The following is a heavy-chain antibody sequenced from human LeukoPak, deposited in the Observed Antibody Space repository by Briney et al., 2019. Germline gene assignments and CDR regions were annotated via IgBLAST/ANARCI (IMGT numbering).Heavy chain of an antibody. V-gene: IGHV1-69*05. CDR1: GGTFSSYA. Sequence: RASVKVSCKASGGTFSSYAIRWVRQAPGQGLEWMGGIIPIFGTANYAQKFQGRVTITTDESTSTAYMELSSLRSEDTAVYYCAGRYCSSTSCPNPYYYYYMDVWGKGTTVTVSS. J-gene: IGHJ6*03. CDR2: IIPIFGTA. CDR3: AGRYCSSTSCPNPYYYYYMDV. D-gene: IGHD2-2*01.